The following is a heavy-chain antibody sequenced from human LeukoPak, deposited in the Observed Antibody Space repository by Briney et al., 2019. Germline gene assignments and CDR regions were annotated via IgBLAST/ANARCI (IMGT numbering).Heavy chain of an antibody. CDR1: EFPFSTYS. CDR2: ISSTSSYI. D-gene: IGHD3-3*01. J-gene: IGHJ6*03. Sequence: PGGSLRLSCAASEFPFSTYSMNWVRQAPGKGLEWVSSISSTSSYIYYADSVKGRFTISRDNAKNSLYLQMNSLRAEDTAVYYCARDVRYDFWSGYYDYYYMDVWGKGTTVTVSS. CDR3: ARDVRYDFWSGYYDYYYMDV. V-gene: IGHV3-21*01.